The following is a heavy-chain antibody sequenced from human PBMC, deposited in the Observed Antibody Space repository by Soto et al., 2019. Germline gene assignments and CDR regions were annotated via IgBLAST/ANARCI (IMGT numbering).Heavy chain of an antibody. CDR1: GYTFSDYY. CDR2: IETSSTKI. Sequence: QVQVVESGGDLVKRGGSLRLSCAASGYTFSDYYMSWIRQAPGKGLEWIAYIETSSTKIYYADSVQGRFTISRDNAKNSLKMEMNSLRDADTAVHYCASHYYICSGYIAPVDYWGQGTMGTVSS. CDR3: ASHYYICSGYIAPVDY. V-gene: IGHV3-11*01. J-gene: IGHJ4*02. D-gene: IGHD3-22*01.